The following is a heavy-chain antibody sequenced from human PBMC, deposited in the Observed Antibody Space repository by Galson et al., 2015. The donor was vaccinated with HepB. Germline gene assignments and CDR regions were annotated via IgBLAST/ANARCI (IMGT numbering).Heavy chain of an antibody. CDR3: ATDSYLPMQLVSNAFDI. CDR1: GYTLTELS. J-gene: IGHJ3*02. Sequence: SVKVSCKVSGYTLTELSMHWVRQAPGKGLEWMGGFDPEDGETIYAQKFQGRVTMTEDTSTDTAYMELSSLRSEDTAVYYCATDSYLPMQLVSNAFDIWGQGTMVTVSS. CDR2: FDPEDGET. V-gene: IGHV1-24*01. D-gene: IGHD6-13*01.